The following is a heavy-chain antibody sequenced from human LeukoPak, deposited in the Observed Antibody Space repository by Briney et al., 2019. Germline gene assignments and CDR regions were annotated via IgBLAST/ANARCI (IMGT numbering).Heavy chain of an antibody. J-gene: IGHJ4*02. CDR3: ASFSD. V-gene: IGHV3-66*01. D-gene: IGHD6-25*01. Sequence: GGSLRLSCAASGFIVNSNYMSWVRQAPGKGLECVSFIHSGGSTYYADSVKGRFTISSDNSKNTLYLQMNSLRDEDTAVYYCASFSDWGQGTLVTVSS. CDR2: IHSGGST. CDR1: GFIVNSNY.